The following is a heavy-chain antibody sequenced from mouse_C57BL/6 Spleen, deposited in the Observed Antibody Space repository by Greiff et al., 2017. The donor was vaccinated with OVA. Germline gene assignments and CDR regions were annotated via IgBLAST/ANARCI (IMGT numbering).Heavy chain of an antibody. V-gene: IGHV3-6*01. D-gene: IGHD1-1*01. CDR3: ARDYYGF. CDR2: ISYDGSN. J-gene: IGHJ1*03. Sequence: DVKLVESGPGLVKPSQSLSLTCSVTGYSITSGYYWNWIRQFPGNKLEWMGYISYDGSNNYNPSLKNRISITRDTSKNQFFLKLNSVTTEDTATYYCARDYYGFWGTGTTVTVSS. CDR1: GYSITSGYY.